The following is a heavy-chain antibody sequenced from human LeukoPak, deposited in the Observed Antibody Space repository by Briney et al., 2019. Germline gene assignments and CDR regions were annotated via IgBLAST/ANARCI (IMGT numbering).Heavy chain of an antibody. V-gene: IGHV3-11*04. CDR3: ARVDSSGYYHDAFDI. J-gene: IGHJ3*02. CDR2: ISSRGSTI. Sequence: GGSLGLSCAASGFTFSDYYMSWIRQAPGKGLEWVSYISSRGSTIYYADSVKGRFTISRDNAKNSLYLQMNSLRAEDTAVYYCARVDSSGYYHDAFDIWGQGTMVTVSS. D-gene: IGHD3-22*01. CDR1: GFTFSDYY.